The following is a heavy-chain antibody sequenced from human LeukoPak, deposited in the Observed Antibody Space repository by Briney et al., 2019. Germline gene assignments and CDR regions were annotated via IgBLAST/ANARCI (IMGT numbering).Heavy chain of an antibody. V-gene: IGHV3-9*03. CDR3: AKASSNDAFDI. D-gene: IGHD2-2*01. CDR1: GFTFDDYA. J-gene: IGHJ3*02. CDR2: ISWNSGSI. Sequence: PGGSLRLSCAASGFTFDDYAIHWVRQAPGKGLEWVSGISWNSGSIGYADSVKGRFTISRDNAKNSLYLQMNSLRAEDMALYYCAKASSNDAFDIWGQGTMVTVSS.